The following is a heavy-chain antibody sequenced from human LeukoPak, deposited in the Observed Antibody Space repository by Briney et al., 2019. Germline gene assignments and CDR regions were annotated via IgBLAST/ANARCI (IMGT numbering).Heavy chain of an antibody. Sequence: ASVTVSCKTSGYTFTSYAMHWVRQAPGQRLEWMGWINTGNGNTKYSQKFQGRVTITRDTSASTAYMELSSLRSEDTAIYYCARVFRDRSYKDYWGQGTLVTVSS. CDR1: GYTFTSYA. D-gene: IGHD1-26*01. J-gene: IGHJ4*02. CDR3: ARVFRDRSYKDY. CDR2: INTGNGNT. V-gene: IGHV1-3*04.